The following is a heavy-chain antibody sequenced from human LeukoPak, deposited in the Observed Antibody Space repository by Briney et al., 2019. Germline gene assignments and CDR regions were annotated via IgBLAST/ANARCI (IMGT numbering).Heavy chain of an antibody. CDR1: GFTFSSYW. V-gene: IGHV3-74*01. D-gene: IGHD1-26*01. J-gene: IGHJ4*02. CDR2: INSDGSST. CDR3: ARRSSGSPPYYFGY. Sequence: GGSLRLSCAASGFTFSSYWMHWVRQAPGKGLVWVSRINSDGSSTSYADSVKGRFTISRDNAKNTLYLQMNSLRAEDTAVYYCARRSSGSPPYYFGYWGQGTLVTVSS.